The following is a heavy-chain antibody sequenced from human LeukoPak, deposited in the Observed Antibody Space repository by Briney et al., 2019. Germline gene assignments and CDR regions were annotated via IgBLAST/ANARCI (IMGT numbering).Heavy chain of an antibody. CDR2: FDPEDGET. J-gene: IGHJ4*02. CDR1: GYTLTELS. Sequence: ASVKVSCTVSGYTLTELSMHWVRQAPGKGLEWMGGFDPEDGETIYAQKFQGRVTMTEDTSTDTAYMELSSLRSEDTAAYYCATTMRLRGTTFDYWGQGTLVTVSS. V-gene: IGHV1-24*01. CDR3: ATTMRLRGTTFDY. D-gene: IGHD1-1*01.